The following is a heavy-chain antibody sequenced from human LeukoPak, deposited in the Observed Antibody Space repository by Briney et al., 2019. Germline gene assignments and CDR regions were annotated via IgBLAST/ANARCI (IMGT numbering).Heavy chain of an antibody. J-gene: IGHJ4*02. Sequence: GGSLRHAFAASGFPICSYVMSCVRQVIGNGLGGVCAVIGGGGSTYYGDSVKGRFTISRDNSKNTLYLQMRSLRAEDTAVYYCAKDKDDYGDYLFHYCGQGTLVTVPS. CDR1: GFPICSYV. V-gene: IGHV3-23*01. D-gene: IGHD4-17*01. CDR2: VIGGGGST. CDR3: AKDKDDYGDYLFHY.